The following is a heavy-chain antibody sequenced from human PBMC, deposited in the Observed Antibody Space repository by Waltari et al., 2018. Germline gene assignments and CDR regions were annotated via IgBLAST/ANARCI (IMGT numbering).Heavy chain of an antibody. CDR2: IYYSGST. D-gene: IGHD1-26*01. J-gene: IGHJ4*02. CDR1: GGSISSSSYY. V-gene: IGHV4-39*07. Sequence: QLQLQESGPGLVKPSETLSLTCTVSGGSISSSSYYWGWIRQPPGKGLEWIGRIYYSGSTYYNPSLKIRVTISVDTSKNQFSLKLSSVTAADTAVYYCARSIGYSGSYFSDYWGQGTLVTVSS. CDR3: ARSIGYSGSYFSDY.